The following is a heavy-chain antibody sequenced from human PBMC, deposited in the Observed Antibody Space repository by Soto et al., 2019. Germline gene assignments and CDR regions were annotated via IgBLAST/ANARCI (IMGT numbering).Heavy chain of an antibody. CDR3: ARLHGYCSSTSCSGGFDY. Sequence: SETLSLTCTVSGGSISSSSYYWGWIRQPPGKGLEWIGSIYYSGSTYYNPSLKSRVTISVDTSKNQFSLKLSSVTAADTAVYYCARLHGYCSSTSCSGGFDYWGQGTLVTVSS. D-gene: IGHD2-2*01. CDR1: GGSISSSSYY. J-gene: IGHJ4*02. V-gene: IGHV4-39*01. CDR2: IYYSGST.